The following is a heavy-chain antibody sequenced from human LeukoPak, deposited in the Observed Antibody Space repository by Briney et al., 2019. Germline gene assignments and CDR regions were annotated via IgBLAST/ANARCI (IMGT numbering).Heavy chain of an antibody. V-gene: IGHV4-4*07. CDR2: ISTSGNT. CDR3: ERDATIVGATMI. D-gene: IGHD1-26*01. Sequence: SSETLSLTCTVSGGSITSYYWSWIRQPAGKGLEWVGHISTSGNTNYNPSLKSRVTMSIDTPKNQFSLKLNSVTGADAAVYYCERDATIVGATMIWGQGTLVIVSS. CDR1: GGSITSYY. J-gene: IGHJ4*02.